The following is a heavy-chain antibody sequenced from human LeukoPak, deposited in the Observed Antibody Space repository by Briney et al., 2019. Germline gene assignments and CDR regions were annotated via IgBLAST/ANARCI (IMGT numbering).Heavy chain of an antibody. J-gene: IGHJ4*02. Sequence: PGGSLRLSCSVSGFTFSSYAMSWVRQAPGKGLEWVSAMSGSDGIIYYADSVKGRFTISRDNSKNTLYLQMNSLRAEDTAVYYCAKRGGGQTKEFDYWGQGTLVTVSS. V-gene: IGHV3-23*01. CDR3: AKRGGGQTKEFDY. CDR1: GFTFSSYA. D-gene: IGHD2-15*01. CDR2: MSGSDGII.